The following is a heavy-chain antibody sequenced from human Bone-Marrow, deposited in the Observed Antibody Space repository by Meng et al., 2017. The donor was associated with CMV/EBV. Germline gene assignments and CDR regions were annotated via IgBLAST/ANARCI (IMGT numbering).Heavy chain of an antibody. V-gene: IGHV3-21*01. J-gene: IGHJ6*02. CDR3: AKDFPPPGVGMDV. CDR1: GGSISSSS. CDR2: ISSSSSYI. D-gene: IGHD2-8*01. Sequence: ETLSLTCTVSGGSISSSSYYWGWIRQPPGKGLEWVSSISSSSSYIYYADSVKGRFTISRDNAKNSLYLQMNSLRAEDTAVYYCAKDFPPPGVGMDVWGQGTTVTVSS.